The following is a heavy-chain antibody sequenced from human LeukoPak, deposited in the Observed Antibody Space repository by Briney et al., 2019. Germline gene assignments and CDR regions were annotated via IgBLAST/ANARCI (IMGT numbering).Heavy chain of an antibody. J-gene: IGHJ4*02. V-gene: IGHV4-39*07. CDR2: IYYSGTT. CDR1: GGSISSSGDH. D-gene: IGHD6-19*01. Sequence: SETLSLTCSVSGGSISSSGDHWGWIRQPPGKGLEWIGNIYYSGTTYYNPSLKSRVTISVDTSNNQFSLKLSSVTAADTAVYYCAREGGQWLERSFDHWGQGTLVTVSS. CDR3: AREGGQWLERSFDH.